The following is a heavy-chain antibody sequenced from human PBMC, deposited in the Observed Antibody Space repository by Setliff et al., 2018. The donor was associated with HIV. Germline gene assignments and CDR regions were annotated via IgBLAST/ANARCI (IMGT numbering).Heavy chain of an antibody. CDR2: ISSSGSYI. CDR1: GFTFFDYA. V-gene: IGHV3-21*01. Sequence: GGSLRLSCAASGFTFFDYALNWVRQAPGKGLEWVSSISSSGSYIYYADSVKGRFTISRDHATSALYLQMDSLRAEETALYYCTRSHSTRDAFDIWGQGTMVTVSS. CDR3: TRSHSTRDAFDI. D-gene: IGHD2-2*01. J-gene: IGHJ3*02.